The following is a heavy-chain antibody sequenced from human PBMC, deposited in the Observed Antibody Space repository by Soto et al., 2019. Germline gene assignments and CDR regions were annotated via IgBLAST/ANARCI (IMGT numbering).Heavy chain of an antibody. CDR3: ARDVLDYESARYYYYGMDV. CDR2: ISAYNGNT. J-gene: IGHJ6*02. D-gene: IGHD3-3*01. V-gene: IGHV1-18*01. Sequence: ASVKVSCKASGYTFTSYGISWVRQAPGQGLEWMGWISAYNGNTNYAQKLQGRVTMTTDTSTSTAYMELSSLRSEDTAVYYCARDVLDYESARYYYYGMDVWGQGTTVTVSS. CDR1: GYTFTSYG.